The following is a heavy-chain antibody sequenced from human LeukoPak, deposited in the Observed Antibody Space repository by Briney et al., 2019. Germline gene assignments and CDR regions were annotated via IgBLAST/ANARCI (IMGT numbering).Heavy chain of an antibody. CDR1: GFTVSSNY. CDR2: IYSGGST. J-gene: IGHJ4*02. Sequence: GGSLRLSCAASGFTVSSNYMSWVRQAPGKGLEWVSVIYSGGSTYYADSVKGRFTISRDNSKNMVYLQMNSLRAEDTAVYYCAGESGYCSSTSCYGGYWGQGTLVTVSS. CDR3: AGESGYCSSTSCYGGY. V-gene: IGHV3-66*01. D-gene: IGHD2-2*01.